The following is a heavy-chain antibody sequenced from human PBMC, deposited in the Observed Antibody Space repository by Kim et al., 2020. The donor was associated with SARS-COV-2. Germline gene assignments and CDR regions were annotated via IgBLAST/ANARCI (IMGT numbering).Heavy chain of an antibody. D-gene: IGHD2-8*01. Sequence: FYADSVRGRFSVSRDTSKNTVYVQMNSLRAEDTGVYYCASATYDKGFFDYWGQGTLVTVSS. J-gene: IGHJ4*02. V-gene: IGHV3-66*01. CDR3: ASATYDKGFFDY.